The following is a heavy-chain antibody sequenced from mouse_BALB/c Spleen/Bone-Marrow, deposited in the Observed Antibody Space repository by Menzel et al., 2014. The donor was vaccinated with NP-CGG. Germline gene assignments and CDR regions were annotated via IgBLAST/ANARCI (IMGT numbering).Heavy chain of an antibody. D-gene: IGHD1-1*01. CDR3: ARNYYGIPYYFDY. CDR1: GFSLSRYN. V-gene: IGHV2-6-4*01. CDR2: IWNGGST. Sequence: VMLVESGPGLVSPSQSLSIPCTVSGFSLSRYNVHWVRQPPGKGLEWLGMIWNGGSTDYNSALKSRLSISKDNSKSQVFLKMNSLQTDDTAMYYCARNYYGIPYYFDYWGQGTTLTVSS. J-gene: IGHJ2*01.